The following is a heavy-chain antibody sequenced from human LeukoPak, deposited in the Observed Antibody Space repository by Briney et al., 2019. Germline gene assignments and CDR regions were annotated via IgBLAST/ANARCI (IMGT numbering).Heavy chain of an antibody. D-gene: IGHD6-13*01. Sequence: SAKVSCKASGYTFTGYYMHWVRQAPGQGLEWMGWINPNSGGTNYAQKFQGWVTMTRDTSISTAYTELSRLRSDDTAVYYCARGPAGIAAAVDYWGQGTLVTVSS. J-gene: IGHJ4*02. CDR2: INPNSGGT. CDR3: ARGPAGIAAAVDY. CDR1: GYTFTGYY. V-gene: IGHV1-2*04.